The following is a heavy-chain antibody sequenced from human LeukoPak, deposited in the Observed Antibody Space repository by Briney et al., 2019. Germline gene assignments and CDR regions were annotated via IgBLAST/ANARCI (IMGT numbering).Heavy chain of an antibody. D-gene: IGHD3-22*01. CDR2: INPSGGST. Sequence: ASVMVFCKASGYTFTSYFMHWVRQAPGQGLEWMGIINPSGGSTNYAQKFQGRVTITADESTSTAYMELSSLRSEDTAVYYCARDEWYYYDSSGYSLWGQGTLVTVSS. CDR3: ARDEWYYYDSSGYSL. V-gene: IGHV1-46*01. J-gene: IGHJ4*02. CDR1: GYTFTSYF.